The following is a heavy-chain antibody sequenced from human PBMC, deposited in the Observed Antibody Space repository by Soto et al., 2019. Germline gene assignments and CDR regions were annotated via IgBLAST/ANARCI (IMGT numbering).Heavy chain of an antibody. CDR2: IDPSGGST. J-gene: IGHJ4*02. Sequence: QVQLVQSGAEVKKPGASVKVSCKASGYTFTNYYMDWVRQAPGQGLEWMGIIDPSGGSTSYAQKFQGRVTMTRDTSTSTVYMEVSSLRSEDTAVYYCARSHNWRLGQNWGQGTLVTVSS. D-gene: IGHD1-20*01. V-gene: IGHV1-46*01. CDR3: ARSHNWRLGQN. CDR1: GYTFTNYY.